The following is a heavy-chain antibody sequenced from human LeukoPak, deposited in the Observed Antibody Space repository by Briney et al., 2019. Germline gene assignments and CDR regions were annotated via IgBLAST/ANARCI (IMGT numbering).Heavy chain of an antibody. CDR3: ARRRYYDSTGYLD. Sequence: SETLSLTCTISGDSISSSSYYWGWIRQPPGKGLEWIGDIYYRGSTYYNPSLKSRVSISIDTSNNQFSLTLNSVTAADTALYFRARRRYYDSTGYLDWGQGTLVTVSS. V-gene: IGHV4-39*01. J-gene: IGHJ1*01. CDR2: IYYRGST. D-gene: IGHD3-22*01. CDR1: GDSISSSSYY.